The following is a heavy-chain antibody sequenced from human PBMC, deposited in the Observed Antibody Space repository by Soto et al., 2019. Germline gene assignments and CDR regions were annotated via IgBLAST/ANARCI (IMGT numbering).Heavy chain of an antibody. V-gene: IGHV3-20*04. CDR3: ARDALRYSSSWYAIDY. CDR1: GFTFDDYG. D-gene: IGHD6-13*01. J-gene: IGHJ4*02. CDR2: INWNGGST. Sequence: GGSLRLSCAASGFTFDDYGMSWVRQAPGKGLEWVSGINWNGGSTGYADSVKGRFTISRDNAKNSLYLQMNSLRAEDTALYYCARDALRYSSSWYAIDYWGQGALVTVSS.